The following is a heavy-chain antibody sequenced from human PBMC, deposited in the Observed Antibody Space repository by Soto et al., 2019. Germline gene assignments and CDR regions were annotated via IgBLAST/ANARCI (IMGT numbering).Heavy chain of an antibody. CDR2: ISSSGSTI. Sequence: GGSLRLSCAASGFTFSSYEMNWVRQAPGKGLEWVSYISSSGSTIYYADSVKGRFTISRDNAKNSLYLQMNSLRAEDTAVYYCARDLYGDYYYGMDVWGQGTTVTVSS. J-gene: IGHJ6*02. V-gene: IGHV3-48*03. D-gene: IGHD4-17*01. CDR3: ARDLYGDYYYGMDV. CDR1: GFTFSSYE.